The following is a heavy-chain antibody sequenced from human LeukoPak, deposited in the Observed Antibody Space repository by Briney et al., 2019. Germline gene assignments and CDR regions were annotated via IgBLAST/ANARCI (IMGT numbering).Heavy chain of an antibody. CDR1: GFIFSSYE. CDR2: IGSSGRTI. Sequence: GGSLRLSCAASGFIFSSYEMNWVRQAPGQGLEWVSYIGSSGRTIYYADSLKGRFTISRDNAKNSLYLQMNSLRAEDTAVYYCARDFRYSNYFDYWGQGTLVTVSS. V-gene: IGHV3-48*03. CDR3: ARDFRYSNYFDY. D-gene: IGHD4-11*01. J-gene: IGHJ4*02.